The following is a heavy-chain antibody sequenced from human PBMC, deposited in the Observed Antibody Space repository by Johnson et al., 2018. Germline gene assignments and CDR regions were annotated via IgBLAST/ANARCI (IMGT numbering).Heavy chain of an antibody. J-gene: IGHJ6*02. CDR2: IWYDGSNK. D-gene: IGHD2-15*01. CDR3: ARGIGGSGYYYYGMDV. Sequence: QVQLVQSGGGLVQPGGSLRLSCAASGFTFSSYGIHWVRQAPGNGLEWVAVIWYDGSNKYYADSVKGRFTISRDNSKNTLYLQMNGLRAEDTAVYYCARGIGGSGYYYYGMDVWGQGTTVTVSS. CDR1: GFTFSSYG. V-gene: IGHV3-33*08.